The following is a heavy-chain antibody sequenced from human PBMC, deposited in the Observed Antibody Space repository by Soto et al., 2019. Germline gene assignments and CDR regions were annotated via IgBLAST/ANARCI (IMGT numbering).Heavy chain of an antibody. CDR2: ISTSSGYI. D-gene: IGHD6-6*01. CDR3: ARDPEYSSSRWYYFDY. CDR1: GLTFSSYS. V-gene: IGHV3-21*01. J-gene: IGHJ4*02. Sequence: GGSLRLSCAASGLTFSSYSMNWVRQAPGKGLEWVSSISTSSGYIYYADSVKGRFTISRDNAKNSLYLQMNSLRAEDTAVYYCARDPEYSSSRWYYFDYWGQGALVTVSS.